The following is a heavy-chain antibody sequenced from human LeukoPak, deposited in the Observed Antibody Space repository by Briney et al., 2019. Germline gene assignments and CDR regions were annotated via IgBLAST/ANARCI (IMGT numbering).Heavy chain of an antibody. CDR1: GYTFTGYY. CDR2: INPNSGDT. D-gene: IGHD5-18*01. V-gene: IGHV1-2*02. CDR3: ARDRSPAPGRSYGRGHFDY. J-gene: IGHJ4*02. Sequence: ASVKVSCKASGYTFTGYYMHWVRQAPGQGLEWMGWINPNSGDTNYAQKFQGRVTMTRDASINTAYMELSRLRSDDTAVYYCARDRSPAPGRSYGRGHFDYWGQGTLVTVSS.